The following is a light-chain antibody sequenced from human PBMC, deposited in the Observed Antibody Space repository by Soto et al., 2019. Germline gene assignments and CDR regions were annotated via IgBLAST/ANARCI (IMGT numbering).Light chain of an antibody. Sequence: DIVMTQSPLSLPVTPGEPASISCRSSQSLLHSDGYNYLDWFLQRPGQSPQLLIYLGSSRDSGVPDRFSGSGSGTDFALKISRVEAEGVEVYYCMQALQTPLAFGDGNNVDI. J-gene: IGKJ4*01. V-gene: IGKV2-28*01. CDR3: MQALQTPLA. CDR2: LGS. CDR1: QSLLHSDGYNY.